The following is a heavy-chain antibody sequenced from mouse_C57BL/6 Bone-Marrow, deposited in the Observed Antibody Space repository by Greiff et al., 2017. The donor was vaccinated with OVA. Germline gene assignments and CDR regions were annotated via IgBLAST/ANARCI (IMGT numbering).Heavy chain of an antibody. V-gene: IGHV1-82*01. J-gene: IGHJ2*01. CDR3: ARGESWGAFVDY. Sequence: VMLVESGPELVKPGASVKISCKASGYTFRTSWMNWMKQRPGKGLAWIGRIYPGDGATHYRGNFEGTAPLTEDKSSNSAYMQLSSLTSEDAAVYCCARGESWGAFVDYWGQGTTLTVSS. D-gene: IGHD6-1*01. CDR1: GYTFRTSW. CDR2: IYPGDGAT.